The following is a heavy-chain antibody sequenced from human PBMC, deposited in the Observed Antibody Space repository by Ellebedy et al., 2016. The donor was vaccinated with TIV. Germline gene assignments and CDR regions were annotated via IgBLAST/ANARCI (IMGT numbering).Heavy chain of an antibody. CDR3: ARTDYGDFPFDY. D-gene: IGHD4-17*01. CDR1: GGSITGYY. J-gene: IGHJ4*02. Sequence: SETLSLTCSVSGGSITGYYWNWIRQSPEKGLEWIGYIYYSGSTNYNPSLKNRVTISVDTSKNQFSLKLSSVTAADTAVYYCARTDYGDFPFDYWGQGTLVTVSS. V-gene: IGHV4-59*01. CDR2: IYYSGST.